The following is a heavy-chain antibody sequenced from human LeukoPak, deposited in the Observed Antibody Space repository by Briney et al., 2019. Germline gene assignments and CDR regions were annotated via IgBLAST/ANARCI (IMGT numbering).Heavy chain of an antibody. D-gene: IGHD6-13*01. CDR1: GGSISSYY. J-gene: IGHJ4*02. CDR3: ASAGLEAVGMGRHEY. CDR2: MYYSGST. Sequence: PSETLSLTCTVSGGSISSYYWSWIRQPPGKGLEWIGYMYYSGSTNYNPSLKSRVIISVGTSKNQFSLKLSSVTAADTAVYYCASAGLEAVGMGRHEYWGQGTLVTVSS. V-gene: IGHV4-59*08.